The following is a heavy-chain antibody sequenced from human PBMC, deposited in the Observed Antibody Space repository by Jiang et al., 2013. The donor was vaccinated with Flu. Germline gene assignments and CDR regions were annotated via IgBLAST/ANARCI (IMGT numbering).Heavy chain of an antibody. V-gene: IGHV4-31*03. CDR2: IDHSGST. CDR1: GNSISSGGYY. D-gene: IGHD3-10*01. CDR3: ARVVMIREEFDY. Sequence: PGLVKPSETLSLTCNVSGNSISSGGYYWSWIRQHPGKGLDWLGYIDHSGSTSYKPSFKSRITISVDTSKNLFSLELRFVTAADTAVYYCARVVMIREEFDYWGQGTLVTVSS. J-gene: IGHJ4*02.